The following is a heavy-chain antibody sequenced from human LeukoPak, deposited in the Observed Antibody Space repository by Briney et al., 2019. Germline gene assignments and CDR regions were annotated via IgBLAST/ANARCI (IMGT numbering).Heavy chain of an antibody. D-gene: IGHD3-9*01. CDR2: IYYSGTT. Sequence: PSETLSLTCTVSGXSISSYYGSWIRQFPGKGQEWIGYIYYSGTTNYNPSLKRRVTISVDTSKTQFSLKLSSVTAADTAVYYCARSLTGNFDYWGQGTLVTVSS. CDR3: ARSLTGNFDY. CDR1: GXSISSYY. J-gene: IGHJ4*02. V-gene: IGHV4-59*01.